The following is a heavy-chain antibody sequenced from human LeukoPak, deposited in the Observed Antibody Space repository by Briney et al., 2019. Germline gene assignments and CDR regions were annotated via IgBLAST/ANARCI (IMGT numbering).Heavy chain of an antibody. CDR2: IYHSGST. J-gene: IGHJ4*02. V-gene: IGHV4-30-2*01. Sequence: SETLSLTCTVSGGSISSYSWSWIRQPPGKGLEWIGYIYHSGSTYYNPSLKSRVTISVDRSKNQFSLKLSSVTAADTAVYYCARGRTPTPFDYWGQGTLVTVSS. CDR3: ARGRTPTPFDY. D-gene: IGHD4-11*01. CDR1: GGSISSYS.